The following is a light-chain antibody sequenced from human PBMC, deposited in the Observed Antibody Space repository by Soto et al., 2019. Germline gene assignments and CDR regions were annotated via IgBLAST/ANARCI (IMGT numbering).Light chain of an antibody. J-gene: IGLJ2*01. V-gene: IGLV1-51*01. CDR2: DDN. CDR3: GTWDLSLSEVV. Sequence: QSVLTQPPSVSAAPGQKVTISCSGSSSNLGRNFVSWYQHLPGTAPKLLIFDDNRRPSGIPDRFSGSKSGTSATLGITGLQTGDEADYYCGTWDLSLSEVVFGGGTQLTVL. CDR1: SSNLGRNF.